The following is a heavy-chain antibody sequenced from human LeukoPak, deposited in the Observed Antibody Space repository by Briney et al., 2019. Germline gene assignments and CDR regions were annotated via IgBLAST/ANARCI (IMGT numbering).Heavy chain of an antibody. CDR3: ARAPHDYGGNFYFDY. Sequence: SVKVSCKASGGTFSSYAISWVRQAPGQGLEWMGGIIPIFGTANYAQKFQGRVTITADESTSTAYMELSSLRSEDTAVYYCARAPHDYGGNFYFDYWGQGTLVTVSS. J-gene: IGHJ4*02. CDR2: IIPIFGTA. CDR1: GGTFSSYA. D-gene: IGHD4-23*01. V-gene: IGHV1-69*13.